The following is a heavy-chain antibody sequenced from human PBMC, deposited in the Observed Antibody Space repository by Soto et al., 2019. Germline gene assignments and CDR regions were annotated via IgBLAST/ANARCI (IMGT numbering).Heavy chain of an antibody. CDR2: ISGSGGST. D-gene: IGHD5-12*01. Sequence: ESGGGLVQPGGSLRLSCAASGFTFSSYAMSWVRQAPGKGLEWVSGISGSGGSTYYADSVKGRFTISRDNSKNTLYLQMNSLRAEDTALYYCVLHGGYDWTYFDYWGQGTLVTVSS. CDR1: GFTFSSYA. V-gene: IGHV3-23*01. CDR3: VLHGGYDWTYFDY. J-gene: IGHJ4*02.